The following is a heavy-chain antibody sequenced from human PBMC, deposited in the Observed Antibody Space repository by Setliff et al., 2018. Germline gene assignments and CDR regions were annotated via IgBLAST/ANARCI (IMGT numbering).Heavy chain of an antibody. D-gene: IGHD6-6*01. V-gene: IGHV3-48*04. CDR1: GFTFSSYS. J-gene: IGHJ6*04. Sequence: TGGSLRLSCAASGFTFSSYSMNWVRQAPGKGLEWVSYFSGSSSTIRYADSVKGRFTISRDNAKNSLYLQMNSLRAEDTAVYYCARLPQVVKGGDVEVWGKGTTVTVSS. CDR2: FSGSSSTI. CDR3: ARLPQVVKGGDVEV.